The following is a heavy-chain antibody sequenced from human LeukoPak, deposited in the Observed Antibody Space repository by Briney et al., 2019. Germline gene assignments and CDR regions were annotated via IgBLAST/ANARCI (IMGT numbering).Heavy chain of an antibody. D-gene: IGHD5-12*01. Sequence: GGSLRLSCAASGFTFDDYAMHWVRQTPGKGLEWVSAISWSSDNIDYADSVKGRFTISRDNAKNSLYLQMNSLRVEDTALYYCAKDSGSSSGYESWFDPWGQGTLVTVSS. CDR2: ISWSSDNI. J-gene: IGHJ5*02. V-gene: IGHV3-9*01. CDR3: AKDSGSSSGYESWFDP. CDR1: GFTFDDYA.